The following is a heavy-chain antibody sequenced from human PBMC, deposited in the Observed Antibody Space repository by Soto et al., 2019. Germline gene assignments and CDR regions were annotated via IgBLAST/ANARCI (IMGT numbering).Heavy chain of an antibody. CDR3: AKGGYCSSNSCYGRYHFDY. CDR2: ISGSGGST. CDR1: GFTFSSYA. Sequence: EVQLLESGGGLVQPGGSLRLSCAASGFTFSSYAMSWVRQAPGKGLEWVSAISGSGGSTYYADSVKGRFTISRDNSKNTLYLQMNSLRAEDTAVYYCAKGGYCSSNSCYGRYHFDYWGQGTLVTVSS. D-gene: IGHD2-2*01. V-gene: IGHV3-23*01. J-gene: IGHJ4*02.